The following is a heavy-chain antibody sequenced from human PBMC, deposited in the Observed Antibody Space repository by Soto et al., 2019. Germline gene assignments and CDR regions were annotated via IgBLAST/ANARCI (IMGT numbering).Heavy chain of an antibody. Sequence: QVQLQESGPGLVKPSQTLSLTCTVSGGSISSGAYYWSWIRQHPGKGLEWIGYIYYSGSTYYNPSLTTRVTMSVDMAKNAFSLKLSSVTAADTAVYYCASYDSSGCRGFQHWGQGTLVTVSS. CDR3: ASYDSSGCRGFQH. V-gene: IGHV4-31*03. D-gene: IGHD3-22*01. CDR2: IYYSGST. J-gene: IGHJ1*01. CDR1: GGSISSGAYY.